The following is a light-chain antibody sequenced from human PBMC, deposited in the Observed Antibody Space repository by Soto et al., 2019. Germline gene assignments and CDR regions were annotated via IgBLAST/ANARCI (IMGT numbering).Light chain of an antibody. CDR3: QQYGSSTPLT. CDR2: GAS. J-gene: IGKJ4*01. V-gene: IGKV3-20*01. CDR1: QSVSSSY. Sequence: EIVLTHSPGTLSLSPGEIATLSCRSIQSVSSSYLAWYQQKPGQAPRLLIYGASSRATGIPDRFSGSGSGKDFTITISRLEPEDFAVYYCQQYGSSTPLTFGGGTKVDIK.